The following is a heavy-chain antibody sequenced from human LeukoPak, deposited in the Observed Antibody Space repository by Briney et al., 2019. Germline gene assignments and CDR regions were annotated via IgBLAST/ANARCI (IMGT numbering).Heavy chain of an antibody. CDR2: IKVDGSEK. Sequence: GGSLRLSCAASGFSFINYWMSWVRQAPGKGLEWVANIKVDGSEKYYVDSVKGRFTISRDNAKNSLYLQMNSLRADDTTVYYCARDLGTWFDPWGQGALVTVSS. J-gene: IGHJ5*02. CDR1: GFSFINYW. D-gene: IGHD3/OR15-3a*01. CDR3: ARDLGTWFDP. V-gene: IGHV3-7*01.